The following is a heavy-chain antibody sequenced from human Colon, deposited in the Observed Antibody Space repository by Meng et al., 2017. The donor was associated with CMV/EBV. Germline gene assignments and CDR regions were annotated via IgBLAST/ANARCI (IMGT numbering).Heavy chain of an antibody. J-gene: IGHJ4*02. CDR2: ISYSGST. V-gene: IGHV4-39*07. CDR1: GGSVSSGSYY. D-gene: IGHD2-21*02. Sequence: SETLSLTCTVSGGSVSSGSYYWSWFRQPPGEGLEWIGRISYSGSTAYNPSLNSRVTVSVDTSKNQFSLKLTSMTATDTAVYYCARGIISVTATYFDYWGQGTLVTVSS. CDR3: ARGIISVTATYFDY.